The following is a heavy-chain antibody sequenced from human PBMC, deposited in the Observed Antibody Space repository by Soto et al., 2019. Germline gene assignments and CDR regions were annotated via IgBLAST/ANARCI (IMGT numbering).Heavy chain of an antibody. CDR3: ARSAQDIILVPTAIGSLDY. CDR2: IIPIFGTA. CDR1: VDTFYNYA. Sequence: QVQLVQSGAEVKKPGSSVKVSCKDSVDTFYNYAISWVRQAPGQGLEWMGGIIPIFGTANYAQKFQGRVTITADESTSTAYMEMSSLRSDDTAVYYCARSAQDIILVPTAIGSLDYWGQGTLVTVSS. D-gene: IGHD2-2*01. J-gene: IGHJ4*02. V-gene: IGHV1-69*12.